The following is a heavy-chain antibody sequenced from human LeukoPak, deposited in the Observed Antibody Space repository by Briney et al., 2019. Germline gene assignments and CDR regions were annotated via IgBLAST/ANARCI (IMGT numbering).Heavy chain of an antibody. CDR2: ISTSSSYI. CDR3: AREGVLYHY. D-gene: IGHD3-16*01. Sequence: GGSLRLSCAASGFTFSSYSMNWVRQAPGKGLEWVSSISTSSSYINYADSVKGRFTISRDNAKNSLYLQMNSLRAEDTAVYYCAREGVLYHYWGQGTLVAVSS. J-gene: IGHJ4*02. V-gene: IGHV3-21*01. CDR1: GFTFSSYS.